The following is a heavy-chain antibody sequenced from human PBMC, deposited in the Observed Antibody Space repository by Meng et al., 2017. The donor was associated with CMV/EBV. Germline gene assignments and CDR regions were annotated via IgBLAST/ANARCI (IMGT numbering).Heavy chain of an antibody. CDR2: ISSSSSYI. V-gene: IGHV3-21*01. J-gene: IGHJ6*02. D-gene: IGHD3-9*01. CDR1: GFTFSSYS. CDR3: ARDLSNYDILTGYQYYYYGMDV. Sequence: GESLKISCAASGFTFSSYSMNWVRQAPGKGLEWVSSISSSSSYIYYADSVKGRFTISRDNAKNSLYLQMSSLRAEDTAVYYCARDLSNYDILTGYQYYYYGMDVWGQGTTVTVSS.